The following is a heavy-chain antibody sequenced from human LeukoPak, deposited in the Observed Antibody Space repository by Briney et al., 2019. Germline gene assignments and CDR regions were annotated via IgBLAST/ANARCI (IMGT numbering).Heavy chain of an antibody. V-gene: IGHV4-59*01. D-gene: IGHD1-26*01. CDR3: ARGREWEPKVFDY. Sequence: KPSETLSLTCTVSGGSISGYYWSRIRQPPGKGLEWIGYIYYSGSTNYNPSLKSRVTISVDTSKNQFSLKLSSVTAADTAVYYCARGREWEPKVFDYWGQGTLVTVSS. CDR2: IYYSGST. CDR1: GGSISGYY. J-gene: IGHJ4*02.